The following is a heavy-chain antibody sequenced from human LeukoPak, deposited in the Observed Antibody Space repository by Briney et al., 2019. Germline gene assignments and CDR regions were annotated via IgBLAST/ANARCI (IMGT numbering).Heavy chain of an antibody. CDR3: ARGLGDIGP. D-gene: IGHD3-10*01. Sequence: WGSLKLSCAASGFTFSGSAMHWVRQASGKGLEWVGRIRSKANSYATAYAASVKGRFTISRDDSKNTAYLQMNSLKTEDTAVYYCARGLGDIGPWGQGTLVTVSS. J-gene: IGHJ5*02. V-gene: IGHV3-73*01. CDR1: GFTFSGSA. CDR2: IRSKANSYAT.